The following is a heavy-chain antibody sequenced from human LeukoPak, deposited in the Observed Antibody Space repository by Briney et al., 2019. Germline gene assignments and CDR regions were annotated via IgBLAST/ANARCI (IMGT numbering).Heavy chain of an antibody. CDR2: IYPADSDT. D-gene: IGHD3-22*01. J-gene: IGHJ3*02. CDR3: ARRRYYYDTSGPLFDI. Sequence: GESLKISCKGSGYSFTSYWIAWVRQMPGKGLEWMGIIYPADSDTKYSPSFQGQVTISADNSIGTAYLQWSSLKASDTAMYYCARRRYYYDTSGPLFDIWGQGTMVTVPS. V-gene: IGHV5-51*01. CDR1: GYSFTSYW.